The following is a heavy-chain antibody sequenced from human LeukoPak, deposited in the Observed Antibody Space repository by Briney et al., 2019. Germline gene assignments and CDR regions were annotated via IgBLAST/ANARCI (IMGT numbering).Heavy chain of an antibody. Sequence: ASVKVSCKASGYTFTSYAISWVRQAPGQGLEWMGWISAYNGNTDHAQKLQGRVTMTTDTSTSTAYMELRSLRSDDTAVYYCARIYSGNIRDAFDIWGQGTMVTVSS. CDR2: ISAYNGNT. J-gene: IGHJ3*02. CDR1: GYTFTSYA. D-gene: IGHD1-26*01. V-gene: IGHV1-18*01. CDR3: ARIYSGNIRDAFDI.